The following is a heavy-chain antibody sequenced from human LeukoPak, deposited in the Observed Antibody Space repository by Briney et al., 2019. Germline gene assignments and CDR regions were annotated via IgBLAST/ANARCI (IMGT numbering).Heavy chain of an antibody. J-gene: IGHJ4*02. D-gene: IGHD1-1*01. Sequence: GGSLRLSCAVSGFTFSSHGMAWVRQDPGKALDWVSGINGRGDDKYYAVSVKGPFTVSRDNSRNTLYLHMSVLRAEDTAVYYCVKMAGPERRHYSECWGPGIVVSVSS. CDR1: GFTFSSHG. CDR3: VKMAGPERRHYSEC. CDR2: INGRGDDK. V-gene: IGHV3-23*01.